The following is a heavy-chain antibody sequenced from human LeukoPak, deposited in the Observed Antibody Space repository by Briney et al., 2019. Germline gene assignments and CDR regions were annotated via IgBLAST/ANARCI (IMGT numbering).Heavy chain of an antibody. V-gene: IGHV3-74*01. CDR3: AKGGSSGWPFDY. CDR2: INSDGSST. Sequence: GGSLRLSCAASGFTFSSYWMHWVRQAPGKGLVWVSRINSDGSSTSYADSVKGRFTISRDNSKNTLYLQMNSLRAEDTAVYYCAKGGSSGWPFDYWGQGTLVTVSS. CDR1: GFTFSSYW. J-gene: IGHJ4*02. D-gene: IGHD6-19*01.